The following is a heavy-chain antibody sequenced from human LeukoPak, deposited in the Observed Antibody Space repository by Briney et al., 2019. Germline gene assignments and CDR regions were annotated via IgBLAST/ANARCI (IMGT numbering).Heavy chain of an antibody. V-gene: IGHV3-66*02. J-gene: IGHJ4*02. CDR3: ARDHDTTYYFDY. CDR2: IYSGGST. CDR1: GFTVSSNY. D-gene: IGHD1-26*01. Sequence: PGGSLRLSCAASGFTVSSNYMSWVRQAPGKGLEWVSVIYSGGSTYYADSVKGRFTISRDNSNNTLYLQMNSLRAGDTAVYYCARDHDTTYYFDYWGQGTLVTVSS.